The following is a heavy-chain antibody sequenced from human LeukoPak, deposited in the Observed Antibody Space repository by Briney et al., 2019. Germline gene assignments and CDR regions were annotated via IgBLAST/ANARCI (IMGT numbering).Heavy chain of an antibody. CDR3: AREFRTTTWSFDAFDL. CDR2: INPTSGAT. CDR1: GYTFTGYY. D-gene: IGHD1/OR15-1a*01. Sequence: ASLKVSCKASGYTFTGYYMHWVRQAPGQGLDWVGWINPTSGATNYAQKFQGRVTMTRDTSNNTSYMELSRLRSDDTAVYYCAREFRTTTWSFDAFDLWGQGTMVTVSS. V-gene: IGHV1-2*02. J-gene: IGHJ3*01.